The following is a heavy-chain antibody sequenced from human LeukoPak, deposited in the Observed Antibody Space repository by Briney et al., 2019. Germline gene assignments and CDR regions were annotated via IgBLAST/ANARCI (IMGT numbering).Heavy chain of an antibody. CDR3: ARGRGYCSRTSCYVGYVDY. CDR2: IKQDGSEK. V-gene: IGHV3-7*05. CDR1: GFTFSSYW. D-gene: IGHD2-2*01. Sequence: PGGSLRLSCAASGFTFSSYWMTWVRQAPGKGLEWVANIKQDGSEKYYADSVKGRFTISRDNPKNSLYLLMNSLRAEDTAVYYCARGRGYCSRTSCYVGYVDYWGQGTLVTVSS. J-gene: IGHJ4*02.